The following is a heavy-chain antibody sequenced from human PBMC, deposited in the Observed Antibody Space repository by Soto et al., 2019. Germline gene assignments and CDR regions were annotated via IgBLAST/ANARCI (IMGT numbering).Heavy chain of an antibody. CDR1: GFTFSSYS. Sequence: EVQLVESGGGLVKPGGSLRLSCAASGFTFSSYSMNWVRQAPGKGLEWVSSISSGSSYIYYADSVKCRFTISRDNAKNSLYLQMNSLRAEDTAVYYCARSSGGSGKLWNYYGMDVWGQVTTVTVS. V-gene: IGHV3-21*06. D-gene: IGHD3-10*01. CDR3: ARSSGGSGKLWNYYGMDV. CDR2: ISSGSSYI. J-gene: IGHJ6*01.